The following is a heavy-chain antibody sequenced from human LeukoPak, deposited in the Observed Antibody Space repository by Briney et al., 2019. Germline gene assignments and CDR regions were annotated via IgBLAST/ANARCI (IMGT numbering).Heavy chain of an antibody. CDR1: GFTFSSYG. CDR2: ISYDGSNK. V-gene: IGHV3-30*18. Sequence: GRSLRLSCAASGFTFSSYGMHWVRQAPGKGLEWVAVISYDGSNKYYADSVKGRFTISRDNSKNTLYLQMNSLRAEGTAVYYCAKPARVVVPAAMNLFDYWGQGTLVTVSS. J-gene: IGHJ4*02. CDR3: AKPARVVVPAAMNLFDY. D-gene: IGHD2-2*01.